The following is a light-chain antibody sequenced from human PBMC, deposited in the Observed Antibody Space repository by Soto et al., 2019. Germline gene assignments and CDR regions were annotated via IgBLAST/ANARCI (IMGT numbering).Light chain of an antibody. CDR3: ISYTSSSTVV. Sequence: QSALTQPASVSGSPGQSITISCTGTSSDVGGYNDVSWDQQHPGKSPKLMIYDVSNRPSGVSNRFSGSKSVNTASLTISGLQAEDEADYYCISYTSSSTVVFGGGTKVTVL. J-gene: IGLJ2*01. CDR1: SSDVGGYND. CDR2: DVS. V-gene: IGLV2-14*01.